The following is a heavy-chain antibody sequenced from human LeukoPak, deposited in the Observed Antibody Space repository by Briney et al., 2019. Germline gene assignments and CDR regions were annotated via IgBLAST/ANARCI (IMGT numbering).Heavy chain of an antibody. V-gene: IGHV3-9*01. CDR2: ISWNSGSI. Sequence: SGGSLRLSCAASGFTFDDYAMHWVRQAPGKGLEWVPGISWNSGSIGYADSVKGRFTISRDNAKNSLYLQMNSLRAEDTALYYCAKDHCGGDCYSIYMDVWGKGTTVTVSS. D-gene: IGHD2-21*02. J-gene: IGHJ6*03. CDR3: AKDHCGGDCYSIYMDV. CDR1: GFTFDDYA.